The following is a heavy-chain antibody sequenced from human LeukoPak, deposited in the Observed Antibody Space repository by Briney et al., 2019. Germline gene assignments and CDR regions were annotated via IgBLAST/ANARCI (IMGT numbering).Heavy chain of an antibody. D-gene: IGHD2-2*01. Sequence: SQTLSLTCTVSGGSISSGDYYWNWIRQPPGRGLEGIGYIYYSGSTYYNPSLKSRVTISVDTSKNQFSLKLSSVTAADTAVYYCARVGSDIVVVPAAIGGAFDIWGQGTMVTVSS. CDR2: IYYSGST. J-gene: IGHJ3*02. V-gene: IGHV4-30-4*01. CDR1: GGSISSGDYY. CDR3: ARVGSDIVVVPAAIGGAFDI.